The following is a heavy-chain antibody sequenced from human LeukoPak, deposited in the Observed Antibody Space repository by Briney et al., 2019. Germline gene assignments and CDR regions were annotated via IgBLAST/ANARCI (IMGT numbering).Heavy chain of an antibody. J-gene: IGHJ5*02. Sequence: GGSLRLSCAASGFTFSSYGMHWVRQAPGKGLEWVAVISYDGSNKYYADSVKGRFTISRDNSKNTLYLQMNSLRAEDTAVYYCAKVPGIAAAGNWFDPWGQGTLVTVSS. D-gene: IGHD6-13*01. CDR1: GFTFSSYG. CDR2: ISYDGSNK. V-gene: IGHV3-30*18. CDR3: AKVPGIAAAGNWFDP.